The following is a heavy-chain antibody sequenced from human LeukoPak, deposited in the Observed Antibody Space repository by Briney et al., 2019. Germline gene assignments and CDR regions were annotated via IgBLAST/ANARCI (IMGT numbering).Heavy chain of an antibody. V-gene: IGHV1-2*02. J-gene: IGHJ4*02. CDR2: INPNSGGT. Sequence: GASVKVSCKASGYTFTGYYMHLVRQAPGQGLEWMGWINPNSGGTNYAQKFQGRVTMTRDTSISTAYMELSRLRSDDTAVYYCARVAGGYSSSSSFADYWGQGTLVTVSS. D-gene: IGHD6-6*01. CDR3: ARVAGGYSSSSSFADY. CDR1: GYTFTGYY.